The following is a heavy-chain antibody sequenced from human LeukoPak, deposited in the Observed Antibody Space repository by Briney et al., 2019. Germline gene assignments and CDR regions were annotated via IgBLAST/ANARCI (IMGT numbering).Heavy chain of an antibody. CDR3: ARPGSYYRYFDY. D-gene: IGHD3-10*01. V-gene: IGHV3-7*01. J-gene: IGHJ4*02. Sequence: GGSLRLSCAASGFTLSTHAMNWVRQAPGKGLEWVANIKQDGSEKYYVDSVKGRFTISRDNAKNSLFLQMNSLRVEDTAVYYCARPGSYYRYFDYWGQGTLVTVSS. CDR2: IKQDGSEK. CDR1: GFTLSTHA.